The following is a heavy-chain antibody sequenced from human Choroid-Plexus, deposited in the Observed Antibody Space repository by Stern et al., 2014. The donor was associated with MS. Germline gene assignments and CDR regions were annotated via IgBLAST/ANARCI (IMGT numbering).Heavy chain of an antibody. V-gene: IGHV4-34*01. D-gene: IGHD2-2*01. CDR3: VRERCINTRCYGGRFGYYYYGMDV. J-gene: IGHJ6*02. CDR2: IDRGGDP. Sequence: QVQLQQWGAGLLKPSETLSLTCAVYGGSFSGYYWSWIRQSPGKGLEWIGEIDRGGDPNYNPPIKRQIPKSVKGSKHHLSLNPGDVTAADTAIYYCVRERCINTRCYGGRFGYYYYGMDVWGQGTTVTVSS. CDR1: GGSFSGYY.